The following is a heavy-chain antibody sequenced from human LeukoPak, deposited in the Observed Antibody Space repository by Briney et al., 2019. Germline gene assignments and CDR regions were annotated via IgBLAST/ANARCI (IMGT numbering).Heavy chain of an antibody. CDR2: SRNKATSYTT. Sequence: GGSLRLSCAASGFTFSDHYMDWVRQAPGKGLEWVGRSRNKATSYTTEYAVSVKGRFIISRDDSKNSLYLQMNSLKTEDTAVYYCARDLDYGGNSDAFDIWGQGTMVTVSS. V-gene: IGHV3-72*01. J-gene: IGHJ3*02. CDR1: GFTFSDHY. CDR3: ARDLDYGGNSDAFDI. D-gene: IGHD4-23*01.